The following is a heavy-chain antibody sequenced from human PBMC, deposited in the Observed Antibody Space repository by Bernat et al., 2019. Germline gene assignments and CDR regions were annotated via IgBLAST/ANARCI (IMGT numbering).Heavy chain of an antibody. CDR2: IYYSGST. CDR3: ARVGGYDFGSGYYWRVGRDYYYYGMDV. Sequence: QVQLQESGPGLVKPSETLSLTCTVSGGSISSYYWSWIRQPPGKGLEWIGYIYYSGSTNYNPSLKSRVTISVDTSKNQFSLKLSSVTAADTAVYYCARVGGYDFGSGYYWRVGRDYYYYGMDVWGQGTTVTVSS. CDR1: GGSISSYY. V-gene: IGHV4-59*01. J-gene: IGHJ6*02. D-gene: IGHD3-3*01.